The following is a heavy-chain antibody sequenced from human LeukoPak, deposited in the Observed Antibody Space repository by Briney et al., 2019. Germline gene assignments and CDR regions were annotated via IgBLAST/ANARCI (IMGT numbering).Heavy chain of an antibody. CDR2: IYTSGST. V-gene: IGHV4-61*02. J-gene: IGHJ4*02. D-gene: IGHD1-26*01. CDR1: GGSISSGSYY. Sequence: SETLSLTCTVSGGSISSGSYYWSWIRQPAGKGLEWIRRIYTSGSTNYNPSLKSRVTISVDTSKNQFSLKLSSVTAADTAVYYCASSNSGSYSPFDYWGQGTLVTVSS. CDR3: ASSNSGSYSPFDY.